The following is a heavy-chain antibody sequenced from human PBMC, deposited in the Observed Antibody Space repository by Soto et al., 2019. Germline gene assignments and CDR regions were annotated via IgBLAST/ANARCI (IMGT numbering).Heavy chain of an antibody. D-gene: IGHD5-18*01. CDR2: IKQGGSEK. CDR1: GFTLSSYW. V-gene: IGHV3-7*01. CDR3: ARERYSYGPDAFDI. Sequence: GGSLRLSCAASGFTLSSYWMSWVRQAPGKGLEWVANIKQGGSEKYYVDSVKGRFTISRDNAKNSLYLQMNSLRAEDTAVYYCARERYSYGPDAFDIWGQGTMVTVSS. J-gene: IGHJ3*02.